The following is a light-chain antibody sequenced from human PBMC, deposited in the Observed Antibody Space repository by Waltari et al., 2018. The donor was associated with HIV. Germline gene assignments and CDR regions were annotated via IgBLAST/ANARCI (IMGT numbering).Light chain of an antibody. Sequence: QSALTQPASVSGSPGQSITISCTGTSSDVGGYKLVSWYQQHPGKAPKPMIYEVSKRPSGVSNRFSGSKSGNTASLTISGLQVEDEADYYCCAYAGSTTYVIFGGGTKLTVL. J-gene: IGLJ2*01. CDR2: EVS. V-gene: IGLV2-23*02. CDR1: SSDVGGYKL. CDR3: CAYAGSTTYVI.